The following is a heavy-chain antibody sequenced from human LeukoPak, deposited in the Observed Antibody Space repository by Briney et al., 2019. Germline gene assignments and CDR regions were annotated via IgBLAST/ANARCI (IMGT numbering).Heavy chain of an antibody. D-gene: IGHD3-10*01. CDR2: IKRKTDGGTT. Sequence: GGSLRLSCAASGLTFSAAWMSWVRQAPGKGLEWVGRIKRKTDGGTTDYAAPVKGRFTISRDDSKNTLYLQMNRLKTEDTAVYYCTTDYTSGSPYWGQGTLVTVSS. V-gene: IGHV3-15*01. CDR3: TTDYTSGSPY. J-gene: IGHJ4*02. CDR1: GLTFSAAW.